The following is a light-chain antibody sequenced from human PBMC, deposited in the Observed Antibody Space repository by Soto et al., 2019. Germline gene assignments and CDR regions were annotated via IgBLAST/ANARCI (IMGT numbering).Light chain of an antibody. CDR2: YDN. CDR3: AAWDDSLNAYV. V-gene: IGLV1-36*01. CDR1: SSNIGNNA. J-gene: IGLJ1*01. Sequence: QSVLTQPPSVSEAPRQRVTISCSGSSSNIGNNAVNWYQQLPGQAPKIVIYYDNLLTSGVSDRFSGSKSGISASLAISDLQSDDEADYYCAAWDDSLNAYVFGPGNKLTVL.